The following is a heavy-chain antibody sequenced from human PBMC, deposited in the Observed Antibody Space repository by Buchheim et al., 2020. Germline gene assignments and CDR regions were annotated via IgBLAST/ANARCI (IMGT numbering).Heavy chain of an antibody. V-gene: IGHV4-31*03. CDR1: GGSISSGGYY. J-gene: IGHJ6*02. CDR3: ARVTFDYYYGMDV. Sequence: QVQLQESGPGLVKPSQTLSLTCTVSGGSISSGGYYWSWIRQHPGKGLEWIGYIYYSGNTYYNPSLKSRATISLDTSKNQFSLSLSSVTAADTAVYFCARVTFDYYYGMDVWGQGTT. CDR2: IYYSGNT.